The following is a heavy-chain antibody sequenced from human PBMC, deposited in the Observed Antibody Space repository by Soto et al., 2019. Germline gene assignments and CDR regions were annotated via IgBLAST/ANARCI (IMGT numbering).Heavy chain of an antibody. J-gene: IGHJ5*02. V-gene: IGHV6-1*01. CDR2: TYYRSKWYN. Sequence: SQTLSLTCAISWDSVSSNSAAWNWIRQSPSRGLEWLGRTYYRSKWYNDYAVSVKSRITINPDTSKNQFSLQLNSVTPEDTAVYYCAREPHPLVVVAVRFDPWGQGTLVTVSS. D-gene: IGHD2-15*01. CDR1: WDSVSSNSAA. CDR3: AREPHPLVVVAVRFDP.